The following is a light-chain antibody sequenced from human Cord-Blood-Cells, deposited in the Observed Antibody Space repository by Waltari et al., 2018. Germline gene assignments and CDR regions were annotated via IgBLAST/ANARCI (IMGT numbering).Light chain of an antibody. V-gene: IGLV2-14*01. Sequence: QSALTQPASVSGSPGQPITIPCTGTSSDLGGYNSASWYQQHPGKAPKLMIYDVSNRPSGVSNRFSGSKSGNTASLTISGLQAEDEADYYCSSYTSSSTLVFGTGTKVTVL. CDR3: SSYTSSSTLV. J-gene: IGLJ1*01. CDR1: SSDLGGYNS. CDR2: DVS.